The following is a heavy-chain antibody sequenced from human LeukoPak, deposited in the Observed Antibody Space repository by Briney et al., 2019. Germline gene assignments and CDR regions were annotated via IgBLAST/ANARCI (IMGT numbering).Heavy chain of an antibody. Sequence: SETLSLTCAVYGGSFSGYYWSWIRQPPGKGLEWIGEINHSGSTNYNPSLKSRVTISVDTSKNQFSLKLSSVSAADTAVYYCAIGPRIQLWLEEVMGAFDIWGQGTMVTVSS. J-gene: IGHJ3*02. D-gene: IGHD5-18*01. CDR2: INHSGST. V-gene: IGHV4-34*01. CDR3: AIGPRIQLWLEEVMGAFDI. CDR1: GGSFSGYY.